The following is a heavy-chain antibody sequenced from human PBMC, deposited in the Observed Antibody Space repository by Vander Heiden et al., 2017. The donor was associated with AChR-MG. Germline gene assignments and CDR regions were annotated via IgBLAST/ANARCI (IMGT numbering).Heavy chain of an antibody. CDR2: IIPICGTA. D-gene: IGHD3-22*01. J-gene: IGHJ4*02. CDR1: GGTFSSYA. Sequence: QVQLVQSGAEVKKPGSSVKVSCKASGGTFSSYATGWVRQAPGKGLEWMGGIIPICGTANYAQKFQGRVTITADKSTSTAYMELSSLRSEDTAVYYCATTFPPPRNYYDSSGYFWIWGQGTLVTVSS. CDR3: ATTFPPPRNYYDSSGYFWI. V-gene: IGHV1-69*06.